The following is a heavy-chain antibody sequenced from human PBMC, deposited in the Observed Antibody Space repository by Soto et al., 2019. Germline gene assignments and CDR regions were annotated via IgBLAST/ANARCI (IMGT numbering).Heavy chain of an antibody. J-gene: IGHJ4*02. Sequence: SETLALACTNSVGSISIGDYCWSWIRQVPKKGLEWIGYIYYSGSTYYNPSLKSRVAMSVDTSKNQFSLKLSSVTAADTAVYYCAREGRLETAGRSDYWGQGTLVTVSS. D-gene: IGHD6-13*01. V-gene: IGHV4-31*03. CDR1: VGSISIGDYC. CDR3: AREGRLETAGRSDY. CDR2: IYYSGST.